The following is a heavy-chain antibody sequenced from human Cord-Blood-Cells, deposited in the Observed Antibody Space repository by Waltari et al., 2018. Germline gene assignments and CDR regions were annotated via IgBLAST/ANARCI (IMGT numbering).Heavy chain of an antibody. CDR3: ARDIVVVPAAIEGDYNWFDP. CDR2: INHSGST. CDR1: GGSFSGYY. V-gene: IGHV4-34*01. Sequence: QVQLQQWGAGLLKPSETLSLTCAVYGGSFSGYYWSWIRQPPGKGLEWIGEINHSGSTNYNPSLKSRVTISVDTSKNQFSLKLSSVTAADTAVYYCARDIVVVPAAIEGDYNWFDPWGQGTLVTVSS. J-gene: IGHJ5*02. D-gene: IGHD2-2*01.